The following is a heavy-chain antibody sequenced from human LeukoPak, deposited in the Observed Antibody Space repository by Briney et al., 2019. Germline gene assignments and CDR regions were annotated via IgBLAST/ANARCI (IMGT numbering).Heavy chain of an antibody. CDR3: ARDASTAAIHYYYGMDV. CDR1: GGSISSSSYY. V-gene: IGHV4-39*07. D-gene: IGHD2-2*01. J-gene: IGHJ6*02. CDR2: IYYSGST. Sequence: SETLSLTCTVSGGSISSSSYYWGWIRQPPGKGLEWIGSIYYSGSTYYNPSLKSRVTISVDTSKNQFSLKLSSVTAADTAVYYCARDASTAAIHYYYGMDVWGQGTTVTVSS.